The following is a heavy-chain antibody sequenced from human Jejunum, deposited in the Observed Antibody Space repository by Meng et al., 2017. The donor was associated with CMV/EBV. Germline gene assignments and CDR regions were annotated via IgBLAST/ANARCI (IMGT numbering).Heavy chain of an antibody. D-gene: IGHD6-19*01. V-gene: IGHV3-7*01. CDR2: IRKDGGEI. Sequence: VAAGFTFSNNWMGWVRQAPGKGLEWVADIRKDGGEIYYVDSVKGRFTISRDNAKNSLYLQMNSLRAEDTALYYCARDMGWYRFDSWGQGTLVTVSS. CDR3: ARDMGWYRFDS. J-gene: IGHJ4*02. CDR1: GFTFSNNW.